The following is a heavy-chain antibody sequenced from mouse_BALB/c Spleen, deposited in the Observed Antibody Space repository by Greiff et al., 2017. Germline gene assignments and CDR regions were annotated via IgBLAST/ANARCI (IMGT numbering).Heavy chain of an antibody. V-gene: IGHV5-4*02. CDR2: ISDGGSYT. CDR1: GFTFSDYY. D-gene: IGHD3-3*01. Sequence: EVMLVESGGGLVKPGGSLKLSCAASGFTFSDYYMYWVRQTPEKRLEWVATISDGGSYTYYPDSVKGRFTISRDNAKNNLYLQMSSLKSEDTAMYYCARVPAKYYAMDYWGQGTSVTVSS. CDR3: ARVPAKYYAMDY. J-gene: IGHJ4*01.